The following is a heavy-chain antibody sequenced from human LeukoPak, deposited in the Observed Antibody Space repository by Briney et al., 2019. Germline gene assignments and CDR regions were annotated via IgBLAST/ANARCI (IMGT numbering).Heavy chain of an antibody. CDR1: GGSISSSSYY. CDR2: IYYSGST. J-gene: IGHJ4*02. CDR3: AREGYSYGYYGY. Sequence: PSETLSLTCTVSGGSISSSSYYWGWIRQPPGTGLEWIGSIYYSGSTYYNPSLKSRVTISVDTSKNQFSLKLSSVTAADTAVYYCAREGYSYGYYGYWGQGTLVTVSS. D-gene: IGHD5-18*01. V-gene: IGHV4-39*07.